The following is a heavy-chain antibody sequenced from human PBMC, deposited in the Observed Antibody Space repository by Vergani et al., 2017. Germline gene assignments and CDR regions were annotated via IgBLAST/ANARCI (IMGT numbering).Heavy chain of an antibody. CDR3: ARGYYDILTDHYYYYYMDV. J-gene: IGHJ6*03. Sequence: QVQLVQSGAEVKKPGSSVKVSCKASGGTFSSYAISWVRQAPGQGLEWMGGIIPLFGTANYAQKFQGRVTITADESPSTAYMELSSLRSEDTAVYYCARGYYDILTDHYYYYYMDVWGKGTTVTVS. V-gene: IGHV1-69*01. CDR2: IIPLFGTA. D-gene: IGHD3-9*01. CDR1: GGTFSSYA.